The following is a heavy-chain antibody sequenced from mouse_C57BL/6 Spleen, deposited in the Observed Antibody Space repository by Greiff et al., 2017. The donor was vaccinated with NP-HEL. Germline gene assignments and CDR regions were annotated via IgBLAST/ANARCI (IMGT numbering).Heavy chain of an antibody. CDR2: IYPGDGDT. D-gene: IGHD1-1*01. CDR3: ARRGYYGSSYWYFDV. Sequence: VKVVESGPELVKPGASVKISCKASGYAFSSSWMNWVKQRPGKGLEWIGRIYPGDGDTNYNGKFKGKATLTADKSSSTAYMQLSSLTSEDSAVYFCARRGYYGSSYWYFDVWGTGTTVTVSS. V-gene: IGHV1-82*01. J-gene: IGHJ1*03. CDR1: GYAFSSSW.